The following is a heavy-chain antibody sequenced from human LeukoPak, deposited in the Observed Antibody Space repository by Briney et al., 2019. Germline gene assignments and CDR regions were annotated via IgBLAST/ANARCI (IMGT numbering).Heavy chain of an antibody. CDR1: GFTFSTYT. D-gene: IGHD4/OR15-4a*01. CDR2: ISSSSTYI. J-gene: IGHJ4*02. V-gene: IGHV3-21*01. CDR3: ARDEVYGEQYYFDY. Sequence: PGGSLILSCAASGFTFSTYTMNWVRQAPGKGLEWVSSISSSSTYIYYADSVKGRFTISRDNAKNSLYLQMNSLRAEDTAVYYCARDEVYGEQYYFDYWGQGTLVTVSS.